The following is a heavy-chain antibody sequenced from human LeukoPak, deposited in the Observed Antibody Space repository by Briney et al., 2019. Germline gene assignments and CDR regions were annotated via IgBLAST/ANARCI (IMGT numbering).Heavy chain of an antibody. D-gene: IGHD2-8*01. CDR3: ARHIGGCIEDMDV. CDR2: IYVTGN. V-gene: IGHV4-59*08. Sequence: SDTLSLTCTVSGGSIGTYYWSWVRQSPGKGLEWIGYIYVTGNRYNPYLQSRVTISVDTSRNQFFLKMSSVTAADTAVYYCARHIGGCIEDMDVWGKGTKVTVSS. CDR1: GGSIGTYY. J-gene: IGHJ6*03.